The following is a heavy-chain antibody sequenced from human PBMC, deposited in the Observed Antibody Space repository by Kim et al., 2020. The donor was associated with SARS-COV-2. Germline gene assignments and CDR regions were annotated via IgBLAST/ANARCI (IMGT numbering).Heavy chain of an antibody. Sequence: GGSLRLSCAASGFTFSSYGMSWVRQAPGKGLEWVSGISSSGATTYYADSVKGRFTISRDNPKNTLYLQMNSLRAEDTAVYYCAKGNDYGDYLQWYFDLWGRGTLVTVSS. CDR2: ISSSGATT. D-gene: IGHD4-17*01. CDR3: AKGNDYGDYLQWYFDL. CDR1: GFTFSSYG. J-gene: IGHJ2*01. V-gene: IGHV3-23*01.